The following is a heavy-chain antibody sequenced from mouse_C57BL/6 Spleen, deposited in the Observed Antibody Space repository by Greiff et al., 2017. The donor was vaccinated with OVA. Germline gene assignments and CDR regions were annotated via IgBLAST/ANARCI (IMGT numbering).Heavy chain of an antibody. J-gene: IGHJ4*01. CDR1: GYAFSSYW. V-gene: IGHV1-80*01. D-gene: IGHD1-1*01. CDR2: IYPGDGDT. CDR3: ASPDSSYYAMDY. Sequence: QVQLQQSGAELVKPGASVKISCKASGYAFSSYWMNWVKQRPGKGLEWIGQIYPGDGDTNYNGKFKGKATLTADKSSSTAYMQLSSLTSEDSAVYFCASPDSSYYAMDYWGQGTSVTVSS.